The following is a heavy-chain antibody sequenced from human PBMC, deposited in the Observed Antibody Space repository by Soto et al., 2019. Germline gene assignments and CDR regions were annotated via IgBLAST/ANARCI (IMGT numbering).Heavy chain of an antibody. Sequence: QVLLLESGGGVVQPGRSLRLSCAASGFTFSSYAVHWVRQAPGKGLEWVAVMSYDGSNKYYADSVKGRFTISRDNSKNTLYLQMNSLRAEDTAVYYCARDLRQSYGWYGIHWFDPWGQGTLVTVSS. J-gene: IGHJ5*02. CDR1: GFTFSSYA. CDR3: ARDLRQSYGWYGIHWFDP. V-gene: IGHV3-30-3*01. D-gene: IGHD6-19*01. CDR2: MSYDGSNK.